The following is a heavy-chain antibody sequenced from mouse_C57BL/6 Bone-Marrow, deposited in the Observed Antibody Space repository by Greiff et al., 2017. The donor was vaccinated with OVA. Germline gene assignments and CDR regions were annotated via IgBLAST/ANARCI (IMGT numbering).Heavy chain of an antibody. CDR3: TTYYGSSTGFAY. CDR2: IDPENGDT. D-gene: IGHD1-1*01. J-gene: IGHJ3*01. V-gene: IGHV14-4*01. CDR1: GFNIKDDY. Sequence: VQLKQSGAELVRPGASVKLSCTASGFNIKDDYMHWVKQRPEQGLEWIGWIDPENGDTEYASKFQGKATITADTSSNTAYLQLSSLTSEDTAVYYCTTYYGSSTGFAYWGQGTLVTVSA.